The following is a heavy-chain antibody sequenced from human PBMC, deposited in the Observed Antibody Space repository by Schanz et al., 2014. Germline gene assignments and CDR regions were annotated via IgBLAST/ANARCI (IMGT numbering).Heavy chain of an antibody. J-gene: IGHJ6*02. D-gene: IGHD2-2*02. Sequence: EVQLVESGGGLIQPGGSLRLSCAASGITFSDYAMSWVRQAPGKGLEWVSTIASGGSHTFYADSVKGRFTISRDNSKNTLSLQLNSLRADDTAVYYCAKHLYQYNYYGMDVWGQGTTVTVSS. CDR2: IASGGSHT. V-gene: IGHV3-23*04. CDR1: GITFSDYA. CDR3: AKHLYQYNYYGMDV.